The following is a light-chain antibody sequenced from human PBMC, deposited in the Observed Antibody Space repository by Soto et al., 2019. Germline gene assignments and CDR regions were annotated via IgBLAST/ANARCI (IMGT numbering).Light chain of an antibody. V-gene: IGKV2-28*01. J-gene: IGKJ3*01. CDR3: MQALQTPLFT. Sequence: DIVMTQSPLSLPVTPGEPASISCRSSQSLLHSNGYNYLDWYLQKPGQSPQLLIYLGSNRASGVPDRFSGSGSGTDFTLKISRVEAEAVGVYYCMQALQTPLFTFGPGTKVDIK. CDR1: QSLLHSNGYNY. CDR2: LGS.